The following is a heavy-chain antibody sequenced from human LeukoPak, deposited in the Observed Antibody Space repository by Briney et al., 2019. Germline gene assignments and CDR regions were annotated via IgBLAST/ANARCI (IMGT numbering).Heavy chain of an antibody. J-gene: IGHJ4*02. CDR3: VKVWTFYFDY. CDR2: ISDSGLTT. V-gene: IGHV3-23*01. CDR1: GFTFKNYG. D-gene: IGHD1-1*01. Sequence: GGSLRLSCAGSGFTFKNYGMSWVRQAPGKGLEWVSVISDSGLTTDYADSVKGRFTVSRDNSKNTVYLQMKNLKADDTAVYYCVKVWTFYFDYWGQGTLVTVSS.